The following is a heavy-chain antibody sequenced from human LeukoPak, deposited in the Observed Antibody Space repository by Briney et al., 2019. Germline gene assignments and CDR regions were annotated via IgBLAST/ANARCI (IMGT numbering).Heavy chain of an antibody. CDR3: AKEIDGFDV. V-gene: IGHV3-74*01. CDR2: IRFDGGDT. Sequence: PGGSLRLSCAASGFTFNNYWMHWVRQAPGTGLVWVSSIRFDGGDTAYADSAKGRFTISRDNAKNTMFLQMNNLRAEDTAVYYCAKEIDGFDVWGQGTLVTVYS. J-gene: IGHJ3*01. CDR1: GFTFNNYW.